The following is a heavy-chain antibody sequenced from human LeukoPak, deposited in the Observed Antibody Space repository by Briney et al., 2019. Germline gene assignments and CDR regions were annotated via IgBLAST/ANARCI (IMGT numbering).Heavy chain of an antibody. Sequence: GGSLRLSCAASGFTFSSYSMNWVRQAPGKGLEWVSSISSSSSHIYYADSVKGRFTISRDKAKNSLYMQMNRVRIEDTAVYYCARDRGWGKGDSEWRLPNHFDYWGQGTLVTVSS. CDR2: ISSSSSHI. CDR3: ARDRGWGKGDSEWRLPNHFDY. J-gene: IGHJ4*02. V-gene: IGHV3-21*01. CDR1: GFTFSSYS. D-gene: IGHD6-25*01.